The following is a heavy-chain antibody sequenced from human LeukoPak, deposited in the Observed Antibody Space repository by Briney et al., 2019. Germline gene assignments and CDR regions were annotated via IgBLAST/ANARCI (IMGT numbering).Heavy chain of an antibody. CDR1: GYTLTGYY. V-gene: IGHV1-2*02. CDR2: IYPNSGAT. D-gene: IGHD6-19*01. Sequence: ASVKVSCKASGYTLTGYYMHRVRQAPGQGLEWMGYIYPNSGATKYAQKFQGRVTMTRDTSISTAYMELSRLRSEDTAVYYCARDRSSIALAGTLRGYYFDSWGQGTLVTVSS. CDR3: ARDRSSIALAGTLRGYYFDS. J-gene: IGHJ4*02.